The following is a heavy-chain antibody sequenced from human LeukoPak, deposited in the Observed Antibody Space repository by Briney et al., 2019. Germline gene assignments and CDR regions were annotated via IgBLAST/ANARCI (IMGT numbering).Heavy chain of an antibody. CDR1: GFTFSSYA. D-gene: IGHD3-22*01. J-gene: IGHJ4*02. CDR2: ISGSGGST. V-gene: IGHV3-23*01. Sequence: GGSLRLSCAASGFTFSSYAMSWVRQAPGKGLEWVSAISGSGGSTYCADSVKGRFTISRDNSKNTLYLQMNSLRAEDTAVYYPYYYDSSGYSDFDYWGQGTLVTVSS. CDR3: YYYDSSGYSDFDY.